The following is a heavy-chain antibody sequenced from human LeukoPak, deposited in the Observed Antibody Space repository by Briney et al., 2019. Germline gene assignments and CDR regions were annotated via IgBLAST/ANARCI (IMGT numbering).Heavy chain of an antibody. CDR1: GFTFSDYA. D-gene: IGHD6-6*01. Sequence: PGGSLRLSCAASGFTFSDYAMRWVRQAPGKGLEWVAVIWFDGSETYYADSVMGRFTISRDKSKNTLYLQMNSLRADDTAVYYCAKDNVDTSSCLDYWGQGTLVTVSS. J-gene: IGHJ4*02. V-gene: IGHV3-33*03. CDR2: IWFDGSET. CDR3: AKDNVDTSSCLDY.